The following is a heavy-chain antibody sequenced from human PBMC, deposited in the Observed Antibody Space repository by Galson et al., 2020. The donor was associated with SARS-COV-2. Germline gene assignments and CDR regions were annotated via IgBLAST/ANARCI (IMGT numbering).Heavy chain of an antibody. CDR3: ARDEYGSGSYTYFDY. D-gene: IGHD3-10*01. J-gene: IGHJ4*02. Sequence: GGSLRLSCAASGFTFKSYGMHWVRQAPGKGLEWVAVIWYDGSNKYYADSVKGRFTISRDNSKNTLYLQMNSLRAEDTAVYYCARDEYGSGSYTYFDYWGQVTLVTVSS. CDR1: GFTFKSYG. CDR2: IWYDGSNK. V-gene: IGHV3-33*01.